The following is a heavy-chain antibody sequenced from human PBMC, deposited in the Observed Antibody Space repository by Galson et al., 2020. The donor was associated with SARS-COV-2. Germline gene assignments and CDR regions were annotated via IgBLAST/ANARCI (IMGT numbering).Heavy chain of an antibody. CDR1: GVSISNYY. Sequence: SETLSLTCSVSGVSISNYYWTWIRQPPGKGLEWIGNIHHSGITNYNPSLMSRLTMSLDTSENQFSLKLTPVTSADTALYYCATFRKDLEYWGQGTLVTVSS. J-gene: IGHJ4*02. CDR2: IHHSGIT. D-gene: IGHD3-3*01. CDR3: ATFRKDLEY. V-gene: IGHV4-59*01.